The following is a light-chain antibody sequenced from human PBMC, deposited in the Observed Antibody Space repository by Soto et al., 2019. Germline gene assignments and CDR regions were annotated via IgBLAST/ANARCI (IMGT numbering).Light chain of an antibody. CDR2: GAS. V-gene: IGKV3-11*01. Sequence: EVVLTQSPATLSLSPGERATLSCRASQSVSSYLAWYQQRPGQAPRLLIYGASNRATGIPARFSGSGSGTAFTLTISSLEAEDFGVYYCQQRTDWPMTCGQGTRLEIK. CDR3: QQRTDWPMT. J-gene: IGKJ5*01. CDR1: QSVSSY.